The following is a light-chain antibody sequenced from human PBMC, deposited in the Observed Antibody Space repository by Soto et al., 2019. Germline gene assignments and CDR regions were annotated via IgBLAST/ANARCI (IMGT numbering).Light chain of an antibody. Sequence: DIQMTQSPSSLSASVGDRVTITCRASQDIRNYLAWYQQKPGKVPKLLIYYASTLQSGVPSRFSGSGSGTDFTLTISSLQPEDGATYYCQKFNSVPLTFGTGTKVDIK. V-gene: IGKV1-27*01. CDR2: YAS. CDR1: QDIRNY. CDR3: QKFNSVPLT. J-gene: IGKJ3*01.